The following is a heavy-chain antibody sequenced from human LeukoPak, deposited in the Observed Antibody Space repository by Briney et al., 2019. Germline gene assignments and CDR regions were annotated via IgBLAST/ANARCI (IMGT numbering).Heavy chain of an antibody. CDR1: GFTFTDYA. CDR3: VSFYETY. Sequence: PGGSLRLSCAASGFTFTDYAMSWVRQAPEKGPEWVSTISHSGGGTYYAESVKGRFTISRDNSKNTVYLQMNSLRAEDTAVYYCVSFYETYWGRGTLVTVSS. D-gene: IGHD2/OR15-2a*01. V-gene: IGHV3-23*01. J-gene: IGHJ4*02. CDR2: ISHSGGGT.